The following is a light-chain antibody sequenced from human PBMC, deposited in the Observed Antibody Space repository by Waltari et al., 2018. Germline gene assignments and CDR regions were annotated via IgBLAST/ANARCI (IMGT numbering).Light chain of an antibody. V-gene: IGKV3-11*01. Sequence: RSCMASQSVSYYLAWYQQIPGHAPRVLIYDTSHMATGIPDRFSGSGSETEFTLTISILEPEVFAGYFCQQRRNWPLTFGVGTKVEIK. J-gene: IGKJ4*01. CDR2: DTS. CDR3: QQRRNWPLT. CDR1: QSVSYY.